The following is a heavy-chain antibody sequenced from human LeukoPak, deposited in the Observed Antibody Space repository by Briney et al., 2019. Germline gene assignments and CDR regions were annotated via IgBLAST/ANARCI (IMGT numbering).Heavy chain of an antibody. V-gene: IGHV4-38-2*01. CDR2: IYHSGST. CDR3: ARRGYYDFWSGYPQPFDY. D-gene: IGHD3-3*01. Sequence: PSETLSLTCAVSGYSISSGYYWGWIRQPPGKGLEWIGSIYHSGSTYYNPSLKSRVTISVDTSKNQFSLKLSSVTAADPAVYYCARRGYYDFWSGYPQPFDYWGQGTLVTVSS. J-gene: IGHJ4*02. CDR1: GYSISSGYY.